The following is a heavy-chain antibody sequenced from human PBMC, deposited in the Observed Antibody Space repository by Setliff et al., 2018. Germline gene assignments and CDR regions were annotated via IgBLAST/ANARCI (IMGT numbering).Heavy chain of an antibody. CDR1: DDSFTSSRYY. D-gene: IGHD3-22*01. J-gene: IGHJ3*02. Sequence: SETLSLTCTVSDDSFTSSRYYWGWIRQAPGSGLEWTGSISYSGTPYYNASVESRVTISIDTSRNQFSLKLSSVTAADTAVYYCARGDYYDSSAYSPDTFDIWGQGTMVTVSS. V-gene: IGHV4-39*01. CDR2: ISYSGTP. CDR3: ARGDYYDSSAYSPDTFDI.